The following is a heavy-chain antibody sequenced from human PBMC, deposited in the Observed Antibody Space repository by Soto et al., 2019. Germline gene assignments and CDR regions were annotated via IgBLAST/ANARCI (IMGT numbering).Heavy chain of an antibody. V-gene: IGHV1-46*01. J-gene: IGHJ6*02. CDR3: ARGSFGGIPLPRVHSNNMDV. D-gene: IGHD3-16*01. CDR2: INPSGGST. Sequence: ASVKVSCKASGYTFTSYYMHWVRQAPGQGLEWMGIINPSGGSTSYAQKFQGRVTMTRDTSTSTVYMELSSLRSEDTAVYYCARGSFGGIPLPRVHSNNMDVWGQGTTVTVSS. CDR1: GYTFTSYY.